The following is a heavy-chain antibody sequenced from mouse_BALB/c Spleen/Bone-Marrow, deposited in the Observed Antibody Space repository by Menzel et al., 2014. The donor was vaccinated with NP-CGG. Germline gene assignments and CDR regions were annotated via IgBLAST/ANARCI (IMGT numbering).Heavy chain of an antibody. CDR3: ARDRGYFDY. CDR1: GFTFXSYA. V-gene: IGHV5-9-4*01. J-gene: IGHJ2*01. CDR2: ISSGGSYT. Sequence: EVKVVDSGGGLVKPGGSLKLSCAASGFTFXSYAMSWVRQSPEKRLEWVAEISSGGSYTYYPDTVTGRFTISRDNAKNTLDLEMSSLRSEDTAMYYCARDRGYFDYWGQGTTLTVSS. D-gene: IGHD3-1*01.